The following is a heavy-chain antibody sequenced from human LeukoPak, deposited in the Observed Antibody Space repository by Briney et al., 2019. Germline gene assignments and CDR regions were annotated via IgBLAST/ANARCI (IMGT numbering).Heavy chain of an antibody. CDR3: ARGTTAEEVGSY. D-gene: IGHD4-17*01. CDR1: GYTFTSYA. J-gene: IGHJ4*02. Sequence: ASVTVSCKASGYTFTSYAMHWVRQAPGQRLEWMGWINAGNGNTKYSQKFQGRVTMTRDTSTSTVYMELSSLRSEDTAVYYCARGTTAEEVGSYWGQGTLVTVSS. CDR2: INAGNGNT. V-gene: IGHV1-3*01.